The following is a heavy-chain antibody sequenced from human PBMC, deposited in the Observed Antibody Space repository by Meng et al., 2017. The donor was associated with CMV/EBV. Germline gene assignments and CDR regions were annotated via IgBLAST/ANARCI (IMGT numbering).Heavy chain of an antibody. CDR1: GGSISRYY. Sequence: GSLRLSCTVSGGSISRYYWSWIRQPPGKGLEWIGYIYYSGSTNYNPSLKSRVTISVDTSKNQFSLKLSSVTAADTAVYYCARDKDGDGYNIGNGMDVWGQGTTVTVSS. D-gene: IGHD5-24*01. CDR3: ARDKDGDGYNIGNGMDV. CDR2: IYYSGST. J-gene: IGHJ6*02. V-gene: IGHV4-59*01.